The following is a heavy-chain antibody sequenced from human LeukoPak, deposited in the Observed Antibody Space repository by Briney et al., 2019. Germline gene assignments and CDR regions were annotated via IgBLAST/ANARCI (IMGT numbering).Heavy chain of an antibody. D-gene: IGHD3-9*01. Sequence: ASVKVSCKASGYTFTSYDINWVRQAIGQGLEWVGWMNPNSGNTGYAQKFQGRVTMTRNTSISTAYMELSSLRSEDTAVYYCARGPGPYYDILTGYPLDYWGQGTLVTVSS. CDR1: GYTFTSYD. J-gene: IGHJ4*02. V-gene: IGHV1-8*01. CDR2: MNPNSGNT. CDR3: ARGPGPYYDILTGYPLDY.